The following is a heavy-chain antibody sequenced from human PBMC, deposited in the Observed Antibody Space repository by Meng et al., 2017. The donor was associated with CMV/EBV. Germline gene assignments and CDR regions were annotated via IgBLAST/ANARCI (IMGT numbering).Heavy chain of an antibody. D-gene: IGHD3-3*01. J-gene: IGHJ6*02. Sequence: GESLKISCAASGFTLSSYAMHWVRQAPGKGLEWVAVISYDGSNKYYADSVKGRFTISRDNSKNTLYLQMDSLRAEDTAVYYCAGAAYYDFWSGYYLGRHINYGMDVWGQGTTVTVSS. CDR2: ISYDGSNK. CDR3: AGAAYYDFWSGYYLGRHINYGMDV. CDR1: GFTLSSYA. V-gene: IGHV3-30-3*01.